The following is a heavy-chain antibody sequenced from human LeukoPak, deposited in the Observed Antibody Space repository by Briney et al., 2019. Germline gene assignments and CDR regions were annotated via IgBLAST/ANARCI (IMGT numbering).Heavy chain of an antibody. J-gene: IGHJ6*04. CDR2: INPSGGST. CDR3: ARAKMVRGVIIYYYYYGMDV. Sequence: ASVKASCKASGYTFTSYYMHWVRQAPGQGLEWMGIINPSGGSTSYAQKFQGRVTMTRDTSTSTVYMELSSLRSEDTAVYYCARAKMVRGVIIYYYYYGMDVWGKGTTVTVSS. V-gene: IGHV1-46*01. D-gene: IGHD3-10*01. CDR1: GYTFTSYY.